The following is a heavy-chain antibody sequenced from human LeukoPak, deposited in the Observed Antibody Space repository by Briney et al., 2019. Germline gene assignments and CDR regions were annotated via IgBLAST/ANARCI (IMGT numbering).Heavy chain of an antibody. D-gene: IGHD6-19*01. V-gene: IGHV4-59*01. CDR2: IYYSGST. J-gene: IGHJ4*02. CDR3: ARVGPAGGDYYFDY. Sequence: SETLSLTCTVSGGSISSYYWSWIRQPPGKGLEWIGYIYYSGSTNYNPSLKSRVTISVDTSKNQFSLKLSSVTAADTAVYYCARVGPAGGDYYFDYWGQGTLVTVSS. CDR1: GGSISSYY.